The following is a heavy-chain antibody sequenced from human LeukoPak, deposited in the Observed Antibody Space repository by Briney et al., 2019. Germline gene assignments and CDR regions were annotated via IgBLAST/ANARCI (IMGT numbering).Heavy chain of an antibody. Sequence: PGGSLRLSCAASGFTFNIYGMHWVRQAPGKGLQWVAAISYGGDEIHYADSVKGRFIISRDNSKNTLYLQMNSLGPEDTAIYYCAKDVGEGDDVGVSEGYFQHWGQGTLVTVS. CDR2: ISYGGDEI. J-gene: IGHJ1*01. D-gene: IGHD2-21*01. V-gene: IGHV3-30*18. CDR1: GFTFNIYG. CDR3: AKDVGEGDDVGVSEGYFQH.